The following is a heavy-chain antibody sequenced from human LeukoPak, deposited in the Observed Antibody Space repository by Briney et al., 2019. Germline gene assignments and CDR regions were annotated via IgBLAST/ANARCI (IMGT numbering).Heavy chain of an antibody. CDR1: GYTFTSYG. V-gene: IGHV1-18*01. J-gene: IGHJ6*02. D-gene: IGHD6-19*01. CDR2: ISAYNGNT. Sequence: ASVKVSCKASGYTFTSYGISWVRQAPGQGLEWMGWISAYNGNTNYAQKLQGRVTMTTDTSTSIAYMELRSLRSDDTAVYYCARDSTSRITQWLVPDYYYYYGMDVWGQGTTVTVSS. CDR3: ARDSTSRITQWLVPDYYYYYGMDV.